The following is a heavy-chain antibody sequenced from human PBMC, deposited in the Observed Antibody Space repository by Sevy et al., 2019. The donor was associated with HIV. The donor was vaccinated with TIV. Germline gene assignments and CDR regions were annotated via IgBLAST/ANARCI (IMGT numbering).Heavy chain of an antibody. D-gene: IGHD6-19*01. CDR1: IGSITSYY. CDR3: GGGCHQRYFDL. CDR2: IYYSWNP. Sequence: SETLSLTCTVSIGSITSYYWSWIRQPPGKGLEWIGSIYYSWNPNYNPSLKSRVTISVDTSTNQFSLKLTSVTAADTAVYYCGGGCHQRYFDLWGRGTLVTVSS. V-gene: IGHV4-59*01. J-gene: IGHJ2*01.